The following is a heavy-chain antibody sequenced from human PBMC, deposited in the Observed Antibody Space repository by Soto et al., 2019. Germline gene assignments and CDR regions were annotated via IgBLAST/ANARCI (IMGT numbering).Heavy chain of an antibody. J-gene: IGHJ4*02. Sequence: PSETLSLTCTVSGGSISSYYWSWIRQPPGKGLEWIGYIYYSGSTNYNPSLKSRVTIPVDTSKNQFSLKLSSVTAADTAVYYCARERGNILTGYYYFDYWGQGTLVTVSS. V-gene: IGHV4-59*01. CDR2: IYYSGST. CDR3: ARERGNILTGYYYFDY. CDR1: GGSISSYY. D-gene: IGHD3-9*01.